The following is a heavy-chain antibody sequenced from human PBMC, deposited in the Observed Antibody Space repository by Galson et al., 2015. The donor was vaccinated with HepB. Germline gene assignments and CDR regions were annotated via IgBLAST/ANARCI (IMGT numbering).Heavy chain of an antibody. CDR2: IKSKTDGETT. CDR1: GFPFNNAW. Sequence: SLRLSCAASGFPFNNAWMTWVRQAPGMGLEWVGRIKSKTDGETTDYAAPVKGRFTISRGDSKNRLYLQMNSLKPEDTAVYYCTTDVYYSTYWSWLDPWGQGTPVTVSS. CDR3: TTDVYYSTYWSWLDP. J-gene: IGHJ5*02. D-gene: IGHD2-8*02. V-gene: IGHV3-15*01.